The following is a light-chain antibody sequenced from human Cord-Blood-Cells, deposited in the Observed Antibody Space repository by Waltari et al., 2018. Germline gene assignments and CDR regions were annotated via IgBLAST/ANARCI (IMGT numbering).Light chain of an antibody. CDR1: SSDVGGYNY. V-gene: IGLV2-8*01. CDR2: EVS. CDR3: SSYAGSNNLV. J-gene: IGLJ2*01. Sequence: QSALTQPPSASGYPGHAVTISCTGTSSDVGGYNYVSCYQQHPGIAPKRMIYEVSKRPSGVPDRFSGSKSGNTASLTVSGLQAEDEADYYCSSYAGSNNLVFGGGTKLTVL.